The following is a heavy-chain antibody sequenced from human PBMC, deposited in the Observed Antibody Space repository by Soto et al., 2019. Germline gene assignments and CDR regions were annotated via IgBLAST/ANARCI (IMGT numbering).Heavy chain of an antibody. D-gene: IGHD1-26*01. V-gene: IGHV3-30*18. J-gene: IGHJ4*02. CDR1: GFDFTYYA. CDR2: MSSDGSKI. Sequence: QVQLVESGGGAVQPGESLRLSCVASGFDFTYYAMHWVRQAPGKGLESVAVMSSDGSKIHHTDSVKGRFTISRDNSKNTLYLQMNSLTKEDTAVYLCAKDEGVGGTLGLFDYWGQGTLVYVSS. CDR3: AKDEGVGGTLGLFDY.